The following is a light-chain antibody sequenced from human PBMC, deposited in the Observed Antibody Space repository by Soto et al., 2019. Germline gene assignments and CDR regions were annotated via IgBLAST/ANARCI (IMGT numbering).Light chain of an antibody. CDR3: QQYNNWPPTPPSFT. J-gene: IGKJ3*01. CDR2: GAS. CDR1: QSVSSN. Sequence: EIVMTQSPATLSVSPGERATLSCRASQSVSSNLAWYQQKPGQAPRLLIYGASTRATGIPARFSGSGSGTEFTLTISSLQSEDFAVYYCQQYNNWPPTPPSFTFGPGTKVDIK. V-gene: IGKV3D-15*01.